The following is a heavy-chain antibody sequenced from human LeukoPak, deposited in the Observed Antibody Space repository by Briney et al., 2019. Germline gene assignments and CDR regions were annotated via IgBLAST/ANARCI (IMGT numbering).Heavy chain of an antibody. CDR2: IYYSGST. D-gene: IGHD2-21*02. J-gene: IGHJ3*02. CDR3: ARDRGPRLCGGDCFDAFDI. CDR1: GCSISSYY. V-gene: IGHV4-59*01. Sequence: SETLSLTCTVSGCSISSYYWSWIRQPPGKGLEWIGYIYYSGSTNYNPSLKSRVTISVDTSKNQFSLKLSSVTAADTAVYYCARDRGPRLCGGDCFDAFDIWGQGTMVTVSS.